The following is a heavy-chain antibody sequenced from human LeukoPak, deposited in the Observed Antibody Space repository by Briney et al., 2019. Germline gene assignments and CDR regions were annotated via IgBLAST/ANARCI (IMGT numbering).Heavy chain of an antibody. J-gene: IGHJ3*02. CDR2: IDDSGST. D-gene: IGHD3-3*01. CDR3: ARASNFFPADI. CDR1: GGSISSNIYY. Sequence: SETLSLTCTVSGGSISSNIYYWNWIRQPPGKGLEWIGYIDDSGSTSYDPSLKSRVSILVDTSKNQFSLKLRSVTAADTAVYYCARASNFFPADIWGQGTMVTVSS. V-gene: IGHV4-61*01.